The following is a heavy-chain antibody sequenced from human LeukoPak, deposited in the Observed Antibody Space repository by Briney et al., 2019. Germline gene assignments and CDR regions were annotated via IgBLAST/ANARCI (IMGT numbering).Heavy chain of an antibody. Sequence: PSETLSLTCAVYGGSFSGYYGGWIRHPPGKGLEWFGEINHSGSTNYNPSLKSRVTISVDTSKNQFSLKLSSVTAADTAVYYCARVALNYDFWSGYTNWFDPWGQGTLVTVSS. CDR3: ARVALNYDFWSGYTNWFDP. J-gene: IGHJ5*02. V-gene: IGHV4-34*01. D-gene: IGHD3-3*01. CDR2: INHSGST. CDR1: GGSFSGYY.